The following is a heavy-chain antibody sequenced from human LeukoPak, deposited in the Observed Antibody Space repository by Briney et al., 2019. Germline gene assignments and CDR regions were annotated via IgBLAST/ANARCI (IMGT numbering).Heavy chain of an antibody. CDR3: AREIRYGSSTSCCGGYGMDV. CDR2: IYHSGST. CDR1: GYSISSGYY. J-gene: IGHJ6*04. D-gene: IGHD2-2*01. Sequence: SETLSLTCAVSGYSISSGYYWGWIRQPPGKGLEWIGSIYHSGSTYYNPSLKSRVTISVDTSKNQFSLNLSSVTAADTAVYYCAREIRYGSSTSCCGGYGMDVWGKGTTVTVSS. V-gene: IGHV4-38-2*01.